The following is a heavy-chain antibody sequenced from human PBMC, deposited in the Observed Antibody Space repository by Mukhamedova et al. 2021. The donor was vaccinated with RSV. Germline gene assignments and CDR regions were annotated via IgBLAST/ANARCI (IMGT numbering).Heavy chain of an antibody. CDR3: ARDRDVSGSYNRYYFDY. J-gene: IGHJ4*01. CDR2: ISYDGSNK. D-gene: IGHD3-10*01. V-gene: IGHV3-30-3*01. CDR1: SSYA. Sequence: SSYAMHWVRQAPGKGLEWVAVISYDGSNKYYADSVKGRFTISRDNSKNTLYLQMNSLRAEDTAVYYCARDRDVSGSYNRYYFDY.